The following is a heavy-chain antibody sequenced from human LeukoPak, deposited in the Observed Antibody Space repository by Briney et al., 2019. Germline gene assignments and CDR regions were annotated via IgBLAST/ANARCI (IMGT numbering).Heavy chain of an antibody. CDR3: ARRYCSGGSCPFAAFDI. CDR2: ISAYNGNT. V-gene: IGHV1-18*04. Sequence: ASVKVSCKASGHTFTSYGISWVRQAPGQGLEWMGWISAYNGNTNYAQKLQGRVTMTTDTSTNTAYMELRSLRSDDTAMYYCARRYCSGGSCPFAAFDIWGQGTMVTVSS. CDR1: GHTFTSYG. D-gene: IGHD2-15*01. J-gene: IGHJ3*02.